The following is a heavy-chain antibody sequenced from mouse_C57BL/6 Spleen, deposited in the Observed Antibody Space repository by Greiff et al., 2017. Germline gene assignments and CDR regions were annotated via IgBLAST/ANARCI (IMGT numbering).Heavy chain of an antibody. CDR3: ARSDGYSYYFDY. D-gene: IGHD2-3*01. CDR1: GFTFTDYY. Sequence: EVKLVESGGGLVQPGGSLSLSCAASGFTFTDYYMSWVRQPPGKALEWLGFIRNKANGYTTEYSASVKGRFTISRDNSQSILYLQMNALRAEDSATYYCARSDGYSYYFDYWGQGTTLTVSS. CDR2: IRNKANGYTT. V-gene: IGHV7-3*01. J-gene: IGHJ2*01.